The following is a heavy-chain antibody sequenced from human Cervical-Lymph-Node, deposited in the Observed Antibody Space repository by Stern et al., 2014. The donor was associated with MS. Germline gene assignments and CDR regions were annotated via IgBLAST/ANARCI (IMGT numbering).Heavy chain of an antibody. CDR3: ARPHSPGWSYYFDF. V-gene: IGHV5-51*01. J-gene: IGHJ4*02. CDR1: GYTFTDYW. CDR2: LFPGASDT. Sequence: QLVQSGAEVRKPGQSLTISCNISGYTFTDYWIAWVRQMPGQGLEWMGALFPGASDTRYSPSFQGHVTISVDTSINTAYLQWSDLRASDTAMYYCARPHSPGWSYYFDFWGQGTLVAVSS. D-gene: IGHD6-19*01.